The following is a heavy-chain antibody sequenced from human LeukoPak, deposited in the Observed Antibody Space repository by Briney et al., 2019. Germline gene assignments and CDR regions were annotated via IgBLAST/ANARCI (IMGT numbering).Heavy chain of an antibody. V-gene: IGHV3-30*18. CDR2: ISYDGSNK. CDR1: GFTFSSYG. CDR3: AKGREAAAGAFDY. Sequence: GGSLRLSCAASGFTFSSYGMHWVRQAPGKGLEWVAVISYDGSNKYYADSVKGRFTISRDNSKNTLYLQMNSLRAEDTAVYYCAKGREAAAGAFDYWGQGTLVTVSS. D-gene: IGHD6-13*01. J-gene: IGHJ4*02.